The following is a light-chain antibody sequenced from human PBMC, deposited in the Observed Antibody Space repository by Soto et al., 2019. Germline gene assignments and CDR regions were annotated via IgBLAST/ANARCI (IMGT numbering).Light chain of an antibody. CDR3: QQYGKT. J-gene: IGKJ1*01. CDR1: QSVSSY. Sequence: EIVLTQSPASLCLSPGERATVSCRASQSVSSYLAWYQQKPGQAPRLLIYGASSRATGIPDRFSGSGSGTDFTLTISRLEPEDFAVYYCQQYGKTFGQGTKVDIK. V-gene: IGKV3-20*01. CDR2: GAS.